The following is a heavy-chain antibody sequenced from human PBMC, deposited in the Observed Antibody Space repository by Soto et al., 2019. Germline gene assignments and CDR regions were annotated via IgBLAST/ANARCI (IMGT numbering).Heavy chain of an antibody. CDR2: ISAYNGNT. J-gene: IGHJ6*03. CDR3: ASTMVRGVKGPYYYYMDV. CDR1: GYTFTSYG. V-gene: IGHV1-18*01. D-gene: IGHD3-10*01. Sequence: ASVKVSCKASGYTFTSYGISWVRQAPGQGLEWMGWISAYNGNTNYAQKLQGRVTMTTDTSTSTAYMELRSLRSDDTAVYYCASTMVRGVKGPYYYYMDVWGKGTTVTVSS.